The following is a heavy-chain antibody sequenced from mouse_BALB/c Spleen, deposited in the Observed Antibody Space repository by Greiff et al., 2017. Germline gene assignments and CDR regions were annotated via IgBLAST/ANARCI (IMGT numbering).Heavy chain of an antibody. CDR3: ARSVWYYAMDY. CDR2: INPYNGDT. Sequence: EVQLQQSGPELVKPGASVKISCKASGYSFTGYFMNWVMQSHGKSLEWIGRINPYNGDTFYNQKFKGKATLTVDKSSSTAHMELRSLASEDSAVYYCARSVWYYAMDYWGQGTSVTVSS. V-gene: IGHV1-20*02. J-gene: IGHJ4*01. D-gene: IGHD2-10*02. CDR1: GYSFTGYF.